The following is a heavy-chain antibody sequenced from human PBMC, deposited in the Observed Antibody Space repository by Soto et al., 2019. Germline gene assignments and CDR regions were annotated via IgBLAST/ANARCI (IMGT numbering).Heavy chain of an antibody. J-gene: IGHJ1*01. V-gene: IGHV4-39*02. CDR1: GDSISTRSNY. CDR2: IYYTGGT. CDR3: AREGPPIRAHNPPEYFQH. Sequence: QLQLQESGPGLVKPSETLSLTCTVSGDSISTRSNYWAGIRQPPGKGREWIGSIYYTGGTYYNPSLKSRVTLFLDTSKNQFSLNLNSVTAADTAVYYCAREGPPIRAHNPPEYFQHWGQGTPVTVSS.